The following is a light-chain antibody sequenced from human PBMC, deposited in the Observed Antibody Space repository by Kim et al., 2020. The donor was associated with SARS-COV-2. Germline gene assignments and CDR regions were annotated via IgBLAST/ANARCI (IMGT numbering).Light chain of an antibody. Sequence: GQRFIIFLSATNSDRGRNTVSWYQVLPGSAPNLLIYNHDQRPSGIADQFSGSKSGTSASLAINGLQPEVEGDYYCAAWDDSMSAFVFGSGTKVTVL. V-gene: IGLV1-44*01. CDR1: NSDRGRNT. CDR2: NHD. CDR3: AAWDDSMSAFV. J-gene: IGLJ1*01.